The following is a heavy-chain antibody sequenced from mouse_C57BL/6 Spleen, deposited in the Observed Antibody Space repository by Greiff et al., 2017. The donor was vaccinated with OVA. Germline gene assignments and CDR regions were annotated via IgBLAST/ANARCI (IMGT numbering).Heavy chain of an antibody. J-gene: IGHJ2*01. D-gene: IGHD1-1*02. CDR2: IYPSDSET. CDR3: ARLGGYYFDY. V-gene: IGHV1-61*01. Sequence: VQLQQPGAELVRPGSSVKLSCKASGYTFTSYWMDCVKQRPGQGLEWIGNIYPSDSETHYNQKFKDKATLTVDKSSSTAYMQLSSLTSEDSAVYYCARLGGYYFDYWGQGTTLTVSS. CDR1: GYTFTSYW.